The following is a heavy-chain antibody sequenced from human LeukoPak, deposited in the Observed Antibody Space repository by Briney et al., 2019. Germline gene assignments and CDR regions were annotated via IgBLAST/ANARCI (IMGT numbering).Heavy chain of an antibody. D-gene: IGHD3-9*01. V-gene: IGHV1-46*01. CDR2: INPSGGST. Sequence: ASVKVSCKASGYTFTSYYMHWVRQAPGQGLEWMGIINPSGGSTSYAQKFQGRVTMTRDTSTSTVYMELSSLRSEDTAVYYCARDFTDYDILTGHNFDYWGQGTLVTVSS. CDR3: ARDFTDYDILTGHNFDY. J-gene: IGHJ4*02. CDR1: GYTFTSYY.